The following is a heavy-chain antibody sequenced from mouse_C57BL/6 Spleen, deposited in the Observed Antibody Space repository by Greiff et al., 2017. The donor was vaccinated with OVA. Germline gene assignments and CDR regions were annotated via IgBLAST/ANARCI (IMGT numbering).Heavy chain of an antibody. D-gene: IGHD2-4*01. CDR1: GFSLTSYG. CDR2: IWRGGST. CDR3: AKGDYDPDYAMDY. V-gene: IGHV2-5*01. Sequence: QVQLKQSGPGLVQPSQSLSITCTVSGFSLTSYGVHWVRQSPGKGLEWLGVIWRGGSTDYNAAFMSRLSITKDNSKSQVFFKMNSLQADDTAIYYGAKGDYDPDYAMDYWGQGTSVTVSS. J-gene: IGHJ4*01.